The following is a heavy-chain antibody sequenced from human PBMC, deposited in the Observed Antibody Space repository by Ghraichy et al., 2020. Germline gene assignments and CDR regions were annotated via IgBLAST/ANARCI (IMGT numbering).Heavy chain of an antibody. Sequence: SETLSLTCTVSGGSVSSGSYYWSWIRQPPGKGLEWIGFIYYTGSTNYGPSLKSRVTISVDTSRNQFSLKLSSVTAADTAVYYCARGRSCSGGNCYPPDCWGQGTLVTVSS. V-gene: IGHV4-61*01. CDR2: IYYTGST. D-gene: IGHD2-15*01. J-gene: IGHJ1*01. CDR1: GGSVSSGSYY. CDR3: ARGRSCSGGNCYPPDC.